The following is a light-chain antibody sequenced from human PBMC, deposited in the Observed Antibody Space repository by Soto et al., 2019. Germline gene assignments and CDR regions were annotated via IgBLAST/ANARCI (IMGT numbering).Light chain of an antibody. CDR1: QNINSY. J-gene: IGKJ3*01. V-gene: IGKV1-39*01. CDR2: AAS. Sequence: DIQMTQSPSSLSASVGDRVTITCRARQNINSYLNWYQQKPGKAPKLLIYAASSLQSGVPSRFSGSGSGTDFTLTVSSLQPEDFATYYCQQTSSAPFTFGPGTKVDIK. CDR3: QQTSSAPFT.